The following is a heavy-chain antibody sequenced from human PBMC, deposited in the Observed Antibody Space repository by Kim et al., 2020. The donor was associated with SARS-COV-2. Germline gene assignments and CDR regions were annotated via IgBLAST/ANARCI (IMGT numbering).Heavy chain of an antibody. CDR3: ARIILGAQYCSSTSCYKKDYYYYMDV. V-gene: IGHV2-70*11. CDR1: GFSLSTSGMC. CDR2: IDWDDDK. D-gene: IGHD2-2*02. Sequence: SGPTLVKPTQTLTLTCTFSGFSLSTSGMCVSWIRQPPGKALEWLARIDWDDDKYYSTSLKTRLTISKDTSKNQVVLTMTNMDPVDTATYYCARIILGAQYCSSTSCYKKDYYYYMDVWGKGTTVTVSS. J-gene: IGHJ6*03.